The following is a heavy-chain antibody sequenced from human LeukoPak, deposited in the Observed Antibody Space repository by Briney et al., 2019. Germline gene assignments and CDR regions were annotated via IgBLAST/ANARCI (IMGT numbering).Heavy chain of an antibody. D-gene: IGHD3-22*01. CDR2: IGTAGDT. V-gene: IGHV3-13*01. Sequence: PGGSLRLSCAASGFTFSSYDMYWVRQATGKGLEWVSAIGTAGDTYYPGSVKGRFTISRENAKNSLYLQMNSLRAGDTAVYYCARAVGKIVALTLDYWGQGTLVTVSS. J-gene: IGHJ4*02. CDR3: ARAVGKIVALTLDY. CDR1: GFTFSSYD.